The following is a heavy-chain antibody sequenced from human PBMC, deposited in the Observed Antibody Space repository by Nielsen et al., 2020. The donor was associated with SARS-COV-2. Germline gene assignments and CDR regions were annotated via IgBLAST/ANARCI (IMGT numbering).Heavy chain of an antibody. CDR3: ARYHSSSWYSSFWFDP. J-gene: IGHJ5*02. CDR1: GFTVSSNY. V-gene: IGHV3-7*05. CDR2: IKQDGSEK. D-gene: IGHD6-13*01. Sequence: GSLRLSCAASGFTVSSNYMSWVRQAPGKGLEWVANIKQDGSEKYYVDSVKGRFTISRDNAKNSLYLQMNSLRAEDTAVYYCARYHSSSWYSSFWFDPWGQGTLVTVSS.